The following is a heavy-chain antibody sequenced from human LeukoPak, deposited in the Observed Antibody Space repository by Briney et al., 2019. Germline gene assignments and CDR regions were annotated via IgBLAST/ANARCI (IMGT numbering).Heavy chain of an antibody. Sequence: GGSLRLSCAASGFTFSSYWMSWVRQAPGKGLEWVANIKQDGSEKYYVDSVKGRFTISRDNDKNSLYLEMNSLRAEDTAVYFCARVEKGFWSGFKMDVWGKGTAVTVSS. V-gene: IGHV3-7*01. J-gene: IGHJ6*04. CDR3: ARVEKGFWSGFKMDV. CDR2: IKQDGSEK. CDR1: GFTFSSYW. D-gene: IGHD3-3*01.